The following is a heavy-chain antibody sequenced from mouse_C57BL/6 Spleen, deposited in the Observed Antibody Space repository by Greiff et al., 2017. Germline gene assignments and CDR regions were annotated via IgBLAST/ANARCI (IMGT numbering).Heavy chain of an antibody. Sequence: QVQLQQSGPELVKPGASVKISCKASGYAFSSSWMNWVKQRPGKGLEWIGRIYPGDGDTNYNGKFKGKATLTADKSSSTAYMQLSSLTSEDSAVYFCASSGNYFDDWGQGTTLTVSS. D-gene: IGHD3-1*01. V-gene: IGHV1-82*01. CDR3: ASSGNYFDD. J-gene: IGHJ2*01. CDR1: GYAFSSSW. CDR2: IYPGDGDT.